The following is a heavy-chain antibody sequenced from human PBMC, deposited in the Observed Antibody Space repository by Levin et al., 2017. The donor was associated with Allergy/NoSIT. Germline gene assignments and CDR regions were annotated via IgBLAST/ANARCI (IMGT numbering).Heavy chain of an antibody. D-gene: IGHD2-21*02. CDR2: IKNDGSCT. J-gene: IGHJ6*02. CDR3: ARDLCSGACYSGGNGLDV. Sequence: GGSLRLSCAASGFTFSTYWMHWVRQAPGRGLVWLSRIKNDGSCTNYADSVKGRFTISRDNAKNTLYLQMNSLRAEDTAVYYCARDLCSGACYSGGNGLDVWGQGTTVTVSS. V-gene: IGHV3-74*01. CDR1: GFTFSTYW.